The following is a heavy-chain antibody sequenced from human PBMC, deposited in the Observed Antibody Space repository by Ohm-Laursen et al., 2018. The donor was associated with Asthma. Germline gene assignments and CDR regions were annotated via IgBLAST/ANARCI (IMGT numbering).Heavy chain of an antibody. CDR3: ASGIAAAGTSYGMDV. CDR1: GGSISSSNW. V-gene: IGHV4-4*03. CDR2: IYHSGST. Sequence: PGTLSLTCVVSGGSISSSNWWSWVRQPPGKGLEWIGEIYHSGSTNYNPSLKSRVTISVDKSKNQFSLKLSSVTAADTAVYYCASGIAAAGTSYGMDVWGQGTTVTVSS. D-gene: IGHD6-13*01. J-gene: IGHJ6*02.